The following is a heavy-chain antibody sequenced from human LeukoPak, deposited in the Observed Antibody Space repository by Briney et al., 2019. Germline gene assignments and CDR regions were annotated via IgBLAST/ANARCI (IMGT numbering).Heavy chain of an antibody. Sequence: QSGGSLRLSCAASGFTFSTYGLHWVRQAPGKGLEWVAVISYDGSNKYYADSVKGRFTISRDNSKNTLYLQMDSLRAEETAVYYCAKESYDFWSGYLTYYFDYWGQGTLVTVSS. CDR2: ISYDGSNK. V-gene: IGHV3-30*18. J-gene: IGHJ4*02. CDR1: GFTFSTYG. D-gene: IGHD3-3*01. CDR3: AKESYDFWSGYLTYYFDY.